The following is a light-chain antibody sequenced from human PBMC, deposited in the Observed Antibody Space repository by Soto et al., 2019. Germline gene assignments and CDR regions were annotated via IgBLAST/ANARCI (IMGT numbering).Light chain of an antibody. Sequence: DIQMTQSPSTLSASVGDRVTITCRASQSISYKLAWYQHKPGKAPKLLIYDASGLQSGVPSRFSGSGSGTEFTLTINGLQSDDFAVYYCQQYNNWPLTFGGGTKVDIK. J-gene: IGKJ4*01. CDR3: QQYNNWPLT. CDR2: DAS. CDR1: QSISYK. V-gene: IGKV1-5*01.